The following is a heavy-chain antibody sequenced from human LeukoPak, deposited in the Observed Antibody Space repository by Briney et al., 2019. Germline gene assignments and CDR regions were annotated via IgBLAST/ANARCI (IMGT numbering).Heavy chain of an antibody. CDR1: GGSFSGYY. V-gene: IGHV4-34*01. CDR2: INHSGST. J-gene: IGHJ6*03. Sequence: SETLSLTCAVYGGSFSGYYWSWIRQPPGKGLEWIGEINHSGSTKYNPSLKSRVTISVDTSRNQLSLKLSSVTAADTAVYYCGRGSGGNNRNYFSYYYKDVWGKGTTVTVSS. CDR3: GRGSGGNNRNYFSYYYKDV. D-gene: IGHD1-14*01.